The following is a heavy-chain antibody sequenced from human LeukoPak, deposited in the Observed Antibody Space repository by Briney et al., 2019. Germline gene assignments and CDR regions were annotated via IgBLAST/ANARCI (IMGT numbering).Heavy chain of an antibody. CDR2: INYDGINE. J-gene: IGHJ4*02. CDR3: AKDRSSGWRGGYCFDY. V-gene: IGHV3-30*02. CDR1: GFVFGNFD. D-gene: IGHD6-19*01. Sequence: GGSLRLSCAASGFVFGNFDMHWVRQAPGKGLEWVAFINYDGINEYYADFVKGRFTISRDNSRNTLYLQMNSLTTEDTAVYFCAKDRSSGWRGGYCFDYWGQGSLSPSPQ.